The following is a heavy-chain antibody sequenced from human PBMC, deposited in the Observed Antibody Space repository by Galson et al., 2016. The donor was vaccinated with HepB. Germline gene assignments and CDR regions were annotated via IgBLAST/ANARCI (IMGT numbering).Heavy chain of an antibody. D-gene: IGHD1-7*01. CDR1: GDSVSSASAA. J-gene: IGHJ4*02. Sequence: CAISGDSVSSASAAWNWIRQSPSRGLERLGRTYYRSRWYHDYAVSVKSRITINPDTSKNQFSLQVDSVSPEDAAVYYCAGGAGTFEYWGQGTLVTVST. CDR2: TYYRSRWYH. CDR3: AGGAGTFEY. V-gene: IGHV6-1*01.